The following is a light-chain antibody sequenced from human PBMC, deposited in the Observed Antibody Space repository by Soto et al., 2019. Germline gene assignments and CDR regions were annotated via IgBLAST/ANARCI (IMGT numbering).Light chain of an antibody. V-gene: IGKV1-5*01. CDR1: QSISSW. CDR2: DAS. Sequence: DIQMTQSPSTLSASVGDRVTITCRASQSISSWLAWYQQKPGKAPKLLIYDASSLESGVPSRLSGSGSGTAFTLTIGSLQPDDFATYYCQQYNSYPMYTFGQGTKLEIK. CDR3: QQYNSYPMYT. J-gene: IGKJ2*01.